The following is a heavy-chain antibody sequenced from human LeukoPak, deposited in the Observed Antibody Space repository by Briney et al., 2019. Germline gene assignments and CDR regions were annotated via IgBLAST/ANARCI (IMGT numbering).Heavy chain of an antibody. CDR2: IKQDGSEK. J-gene: IGHJ4*02. CDR3: ARLSPTVVTDDY. Sequence: GGSLRLSCVASGFTFSSYWMSWARRAPGKGLEWVANIKQDGSEKYYVDSVKGRFTISRDNAKNSLYLQMNSLRAEDTAVYYCARLSPTVVTDDYWGQGTLVTVSS. V-gene: IGHV3-7*01. D-gene: IGHD4-23*01. CDR1: GFTFSSYW.